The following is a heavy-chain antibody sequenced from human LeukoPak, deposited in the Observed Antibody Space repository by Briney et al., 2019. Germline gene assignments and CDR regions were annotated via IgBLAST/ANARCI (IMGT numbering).Heavy chain of an antibody. CDR3: AKDQYSSGWYFDY. D-gene: IGHD6-19*01. J-gene: IGHJ4*02. Sequence: GGSLRLSCAASGFTFSNAWMSWVRQAPGKGLEWVGRIKSKTDGGTTDYAAPVKGRFTISRDDSKNTLYLQMNSLRVEDTAIYYCAKDQYSSGWYFDYWGQGTLVTVSS. CDR1: GFTFSNAW. V-gene: IGHV3-15*01. CDR2: IKSKTDGGTT.